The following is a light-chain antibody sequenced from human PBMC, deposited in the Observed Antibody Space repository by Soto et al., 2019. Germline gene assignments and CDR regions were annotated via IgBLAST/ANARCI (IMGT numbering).Light chain of an antibody. J-gene: IGLJ1*01. CDR2: DVN. Sequence: QSVLTQPASVSGSPGQSIAISCTGTSSVVGYYNYVSWYQQHPGKAPNVMIYDVNNRPSGVPDRFSGSKSGNTASLTISGLQAEDEADYYSSSYTSSSTYVFGTGTKVTVL. V-gene: IGLV2-14*01. CDR3: SSYTSSSTYV. CDR1: SSVVGYYNY.